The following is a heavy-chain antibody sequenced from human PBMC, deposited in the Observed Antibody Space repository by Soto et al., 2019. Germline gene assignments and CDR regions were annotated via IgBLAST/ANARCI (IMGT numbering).Heavy chain of an antibody. V-gene: IGHV4-59*01. J-gene: IGHJ4*02. CDR3: ARDHDGNDGLDY. Sequence: ETLSLTCTVSGGYINSYYWSWIRQSPGKGLEWIGNIYHSGSTTYNPSLKSRVTISVDTSKNQFSLKLNFVTAADTAVYYCARDHDGNDGLDYWGQRSLVTVSS. CDR2: IYHSGST. CDR1: GGYINSYY. D-gene: IGHD1-1*01.